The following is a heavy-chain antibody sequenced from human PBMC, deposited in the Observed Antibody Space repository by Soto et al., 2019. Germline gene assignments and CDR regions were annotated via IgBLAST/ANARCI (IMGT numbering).Heavy chain of an antibody. V-gene: IGHV2-5*02. CDR3: AHIVPFDYRGYNFEF. J-gene: IGHJ4*02. Sequence: QITLKESGPTLVKPTQALTLTCTTSGFSLSTHTVGVAWIRQPPGKALAWLALIYWDEDKRYSPSLKSRLTITQDISKNQVVITMTNMDPVDTATYYCAHIVPFDYRGYNFEFWGQGILVTVSS. D-gene: IGHD3-9*01. CDR2: IYWDEDK. CDR1: GFSLSTHTVG.